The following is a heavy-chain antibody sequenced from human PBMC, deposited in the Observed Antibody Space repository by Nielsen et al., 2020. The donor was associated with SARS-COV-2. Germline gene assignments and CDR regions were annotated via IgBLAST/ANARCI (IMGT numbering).Heavy chain of an antibody. V-gene: IGHV4-39*02. CDR1: GGSLSSRNYY. J-gene: IGHJ3*02. CDR3: ARGDIAVVPAAMFRGDDAFDI. D-gene: IGHD2-2*01. Sequence: SETLSLTCTVSGGSLSSRNYYWGWVRQPPGKGLEWIGTIYYSGSVSYNPSLRSRVTISVDTSKKHFSLKLTSVTAADTAVYFCARGDIAVVPAAMFRGDDAFDICGQGTRVRVSS. CDR2: IYYSGSV.